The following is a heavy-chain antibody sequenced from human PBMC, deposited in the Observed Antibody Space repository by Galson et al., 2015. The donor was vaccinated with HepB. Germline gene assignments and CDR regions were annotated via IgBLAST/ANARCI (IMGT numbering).Heavy chain of an antibody. Sequence: SLRLSCAASGFTFSSYAMHWVRQAPGKGLEWVAVISYDGSNKYYADSVKGRFTISRDNSKNTLYLQMNSLRAEDTAVYYCARDRMVILAFDYWGQGTLVTVSS. J-gene: IGHJ4*02. V-gene: IGHV3-30*04. CDR3: ARDRMVILAFDY. CDR1: GFTFSSYA. D-gene: IGHD3-22*01. CDR2: ISYDGSNK.